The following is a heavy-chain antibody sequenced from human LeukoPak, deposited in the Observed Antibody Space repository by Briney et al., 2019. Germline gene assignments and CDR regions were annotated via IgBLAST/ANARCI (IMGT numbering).Heavy chain of an antibody. V-gene: IGHV3-11*04. D-gene: IGHD2-8*01. Sequence: GGSLRLSCAASGFTFSDYYMSWIRQAPGKGLEWLSYISNSGSAISYADSVKGRFTTSRDNAKNSLYLQMNSLRAEDTAVYYCARVRGVYASDYWGQGTLVTVS. J-gene: IGHJ4*02. CDR2: ISNSGSAI. CDR3: ARVRGVYASDY. CDR1: GFTFSDYY.